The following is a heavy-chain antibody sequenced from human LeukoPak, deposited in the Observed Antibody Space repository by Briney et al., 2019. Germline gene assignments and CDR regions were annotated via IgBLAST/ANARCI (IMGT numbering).Heavy chain of an antibody. V-gene: IGHV3-23*01. CDR2: IGDSGRST. CDR1: GFTFNTYA. CDR3: ARATMTDAFDI. D-gene: IGHD3-22*01. Sequence: GGSLRLSCVASGFTFNTYAMTWVRQASGEGLEWVSAIGDSGRSTYYAGSVKGRFTTSRDNSKNTLYLQMNSLRPEDTAVYYCARATMTDAFDIWGQGTMVTVSS. J-gene: IGHJ3*02.